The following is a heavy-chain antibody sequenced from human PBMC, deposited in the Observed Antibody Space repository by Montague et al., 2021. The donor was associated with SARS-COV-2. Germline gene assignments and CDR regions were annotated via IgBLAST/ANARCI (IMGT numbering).Heavy chain of an antibody. CDR1: GGSINTNNW. CDR2: IFHSGIT. J-gene: IGHJ4*02. Sequence: SETLSLTCAVSGGSINTNNWWTWVRQPPGEGLEWIGQIFHSGITNYNPSLESRVTISMDKSKNQFSLRLSSVTAADTAVYYCARGRLVGDSSSWYYFDYWGQGTLVAVSS. V-gene: IGHV4-4*02. D-gene: IGHD6-13*01. CDR3: ARGRLVGDSSSWYYFDY.